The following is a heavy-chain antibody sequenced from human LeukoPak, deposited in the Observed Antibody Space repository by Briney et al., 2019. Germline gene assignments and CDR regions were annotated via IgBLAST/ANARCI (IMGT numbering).Heavy chain of an antibody. CDR3: ARQTQCRSAFDI. CDR1: GGTFTSYA. Sequence: SLRVSCMPSGGTFTSYAISWVRQAPGQGRGWMGGIIPIFGTANYAQTFQGRVTITPDESTSTAYMELSSLRSEDTAVYYCARQTQCRSAFDIWGQGTMVTVSS. D-gene: IGHD6-19*01. J-gene: IGHJ3*02. CDR2: IIPIFGTA. V-gene: IGHV1-69*13.